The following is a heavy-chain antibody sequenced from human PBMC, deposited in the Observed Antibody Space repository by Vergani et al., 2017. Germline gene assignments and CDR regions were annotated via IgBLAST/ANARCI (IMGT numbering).Heavy chain of an antibody. V-gene: IGHV1-69*18. J-gene: IGHJ4*02. CDR2: IIPIFGTA. D-gene: IGHD5-18*01. CDR1: GGTFSSYA. CDR3: ARDRNPGTAMVYYFDY. Sequence: QVQLVQSGAEVKKPGSSVKISCKASGGTFSSYAISWVRQAPGQGLEWMGRIIPIFGTANYAQKFQGRVTITADESTSTAYMELSSLRSEDTAVYYCARDRNPGTAMVYYFDYWGQGTLVTVSS.